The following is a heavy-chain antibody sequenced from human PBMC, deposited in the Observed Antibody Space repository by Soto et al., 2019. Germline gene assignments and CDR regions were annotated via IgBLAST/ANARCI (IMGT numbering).Heavy chain of an antibody. Sequence: GGSLRLSCAASGFTFSSYAMSWVRQAPGKGLEWVSAISGSGGSTYYADSVKGRFTISRDNSKNTLYLQMNSLRAEDTAVYYCAKAHLSRNDLMIYYYGMDVWGQGTTVTVSS. J-gene: IGHJ6*02. CDR1: GFTFSSYA. D-gene: IGHD1-1*01. CDR2: ISGSGGST. V-gene: IGHV3-23*01. CDR3: AKAHLSRNDLMIYYYGMDV.